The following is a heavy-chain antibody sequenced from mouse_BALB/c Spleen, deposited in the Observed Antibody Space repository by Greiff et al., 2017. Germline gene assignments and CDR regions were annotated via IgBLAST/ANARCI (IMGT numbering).Heavy chain of an antibody. V-gene: IGHV1S56*01. Sequence: VKLQESGPELVKPGASVRISCKASGYTFTSYYIHWVKQRPGQGLEWIGWIYPGNVNTKYNEKFKGKATLTADKSSSTAYMQLSSLTSEDSAVYFCARAYDGYYPMDYWGQGTSVTVSS. CDR2: IYPGNVNT. J-gene: IGHJ4*01. D-gene: IGHD2-3*01. CDR1: GYTFTSYY. CDR3: ARAYDGYYPMDY.